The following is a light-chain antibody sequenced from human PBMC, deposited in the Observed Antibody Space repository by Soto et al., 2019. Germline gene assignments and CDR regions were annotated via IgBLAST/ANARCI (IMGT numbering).Light chain of an antibody. J-gene: IGKJ2*01. CDR3: QHRSNWPPYT. Sequence: EIVLTQSPALSLSPGERATLSCRASQSVSSYLAWYQQKPGQAPRLLIYDASNRATGIPARFSGSGSGTDLTLTISSLEPEDFAVYYCQHRSNWPPYTFGQGTKLEIK. CDR2: DAS. V-gene: IGKV3-11*01. CDR1: QSVSSY.